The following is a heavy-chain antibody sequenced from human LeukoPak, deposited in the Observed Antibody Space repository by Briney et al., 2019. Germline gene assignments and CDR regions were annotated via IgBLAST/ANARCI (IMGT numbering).Heavy chain of an antibody. CDR3: ARVTGYGDYFMGGDY. CDR1: GCSLSSHS. Sequence: GGSLRLSCAASGCSLSSHSMNWVRQAPGKGLEWVSSISSSSSYIYYADSVKGRFTISRDNAKNSLYLQMNSLRAEDTAVYYCARVTGYGDYFMGGDYWGQGTLVTVSS. J-gene: IGHJ4*02. V-gene: IGHV3-21*01. CDR2: ISSSSSYI. D-gene: IGHD4-17*01.